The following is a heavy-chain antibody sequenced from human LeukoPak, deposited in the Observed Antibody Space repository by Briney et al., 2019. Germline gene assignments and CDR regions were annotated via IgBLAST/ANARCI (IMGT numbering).Heavy chain of an antibody. CDR1: GYTLTELS. D-gene: IGHD1-1*01. CDR2: FDPEDGET. Sequence: ASVKVSCKVSGYTLTELSMHWVRQAPGKGLEWMGGFDPEDGETIYAQKFQGRVTMTEDTSTDTAYMELSSLRSEDTAVYYCARVLSQYNWNSYDYWGQGTLVTVSS. CDR3: ARVLSQYNWNSYDY. J-gene: IGHJ4*02. V-gene: IGHV1-24*01.